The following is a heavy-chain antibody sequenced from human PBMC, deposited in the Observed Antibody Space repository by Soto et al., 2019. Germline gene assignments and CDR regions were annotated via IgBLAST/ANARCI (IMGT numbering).Heavy chain of an antibody. CDR3: ARVKIWLGADGSFDP. J-gene: IGHJ5*02. V-gene: IGHV4-34*01. Sequence: QVQLQQWGAGLLKPSETLSLTCAVYGGSFSGYYWSWIRQPPGKGLEWIGEINHSGSTNYNPSLKSRVTISVDTSKNQFSLKLSSVTAADTAVYYCARVKIWLGADGSFDPWGQGTLVTVSS. CDR2: INHSGST. D-gene: IGHD3-9*01. CDR1: GGSFSGYY.